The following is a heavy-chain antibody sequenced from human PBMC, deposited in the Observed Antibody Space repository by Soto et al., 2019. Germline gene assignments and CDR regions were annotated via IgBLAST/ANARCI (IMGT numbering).Heavy chain of an antibody. D-gene: IGHD5-18*01. J-gene: IGHJ4*02. CDR1: GFTFSSYS. Sequence: GGSLRLSCAASGFTFSSYSMNWVRQAPGKGLEWVSSISSSSSYIYYADSVKGRFTISRDNAKNSLYLQMNSLRAEDTAVYYCAREEYSYGPSQFDYWGQGTLVTVSS. V-gene: IGHV3-21*01. CDR3: AREEYSYGPSQFDY. CDR2: ISSSSSYI.